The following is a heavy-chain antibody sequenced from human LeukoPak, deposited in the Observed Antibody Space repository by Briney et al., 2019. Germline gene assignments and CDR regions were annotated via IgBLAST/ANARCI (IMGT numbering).Heavy chain of an antibody. Sequence: SGPTLVKPTQTLTVTFSFSGFSLSTRGVGVGWIRHPPVKALEWLTLIYLGDDKRYSPSRKSRLTITKDTSKIQVVLTMTNMAAVDTATYHCAHSSYQKYCSGGRCYSGDAFDIWGQGTMVTVSS. D-gene: IGHD2-15*01. J-gene: IGHJ3*02. CDR1: GFSLSTRGVG. V-gene: IGHV2-5*02. CDR3: AHSSYQKYCSGGRCYSGDAFDI. CDR2: IYLGDDK.